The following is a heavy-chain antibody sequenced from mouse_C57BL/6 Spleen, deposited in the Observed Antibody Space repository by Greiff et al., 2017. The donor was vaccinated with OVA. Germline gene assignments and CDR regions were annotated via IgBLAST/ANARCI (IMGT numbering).Heavy chain of an antibody. D-gene: IGHD1-1*01. V-gene: IGHV7-3*01. Sequence: EVKLMESGGGLVQPGGSLSLSCAASGFTFTDYYMSWVRQPPGKALEWLGFIRNKANGYTTEYSASVKGRFTISRDNSQSILYLQMNALRAEDSATYYCARSITTVMDYWGQGTSVTVSS. CDR3: ARSITTVMDY. CDR2: IRNKANGYTT. J-gene: IGHJ4*01. CDR1: GFTFTDYY.